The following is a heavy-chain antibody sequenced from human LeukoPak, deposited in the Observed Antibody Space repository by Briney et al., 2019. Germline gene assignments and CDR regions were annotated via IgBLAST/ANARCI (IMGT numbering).Heavy chain of an antibody. CDR2: IDPNSGGT. D-gene: IGHD2-2*01. V-gene: IGHV1-2*02. Sequence: ASVKVSCKASGYTFTGYYMHWVRQAPGQGLEWMGWIDPNSGGTNYAQKFQGRVTMTRDTSISTAYMELSRLRSDDTAVYYCARDRVVVVPAAMGGFYYYGMDVWGQGTTVTVSS. CDR1: GYTFTGYY. CDR3: ARDRVVVVPAAMGGFYYYGMDV. J-gene: IGHJ6*02.